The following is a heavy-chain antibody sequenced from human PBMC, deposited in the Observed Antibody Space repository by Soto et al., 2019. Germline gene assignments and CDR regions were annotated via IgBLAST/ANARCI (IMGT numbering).Heavy chain of an antibody. D-gene: IGHD2-21*01. CDR1: GGSFSGYY. J-gene: IGHJ3*02. CDR3: ARGPGGDPAFDI. CDR2: INHSGST. Sequence: QVQLQQWGAGLLKPSETLSLTCAVYGGSFSGYYWSWIRQPPGKGLEWIGEINHSGSTNYNPSLKSRVTISVDTSKNQFSLKLSSVTAADTAVYYCARGPGGDPAFDIWGQGTMVTVSS. V-gene: IGHV4-34*01.